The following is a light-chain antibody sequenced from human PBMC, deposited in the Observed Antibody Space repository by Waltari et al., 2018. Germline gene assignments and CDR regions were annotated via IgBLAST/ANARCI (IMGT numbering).Light chain of an antibody. CDR1: RSAVGPSNL. CDR3: CSYASGRRV. J-gene: IGLJ2*01. V-gene: IGLV2-23*01. Sequence: QSALSQPASVSGSPGQSIPSSCTGTRSAVGPSNLVSWYQHPPHKAPQLMIFDGTQRPSGVSNRCSGSKSDNTASLTSSGLQAEDEAEYYCCSYASGRRVFGGGTKLTVL. CDR2: DGT.